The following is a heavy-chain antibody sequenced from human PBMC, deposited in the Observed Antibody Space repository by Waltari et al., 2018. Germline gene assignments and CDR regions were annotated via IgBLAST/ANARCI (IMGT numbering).Heavy chain of an antibody. CDR1: GDSVRRTYW. V-gene: IGHV4-4*02. CDR2: VHGSGKA. Sequence: QLELRESGPGLVKPSGTLSLTCAVSGDSVRRTYWWSWVRQPPGKGLEWIGQVHGSGKANYNPAFASRVTVSLATSANHFFLELTSATAADTAVYYCARDRGRGLYLDSWGQGALVTVSP. D-gene: IGHD2-15*01. J-gene: IGHJ4*02. CDR3: ARDRGRGLYLDS.